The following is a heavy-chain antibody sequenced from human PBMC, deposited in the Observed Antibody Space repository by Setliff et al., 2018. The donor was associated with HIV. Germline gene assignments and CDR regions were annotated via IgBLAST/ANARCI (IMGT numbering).Heavy chain of an antibody. Sequence: KTSETLSLTCTVSGGSISSSSYYWSWIRQPPGKGLEWIGYIYYSGSTYYNPSLKSRVTISVDTSKNQFSLKLSSVTAADTAVYYCARHYYDSSGYFLIDYWGQGTLVTVSS. CDR1: GGSISSSSYY. D-gene: IGHD3-22*01. J-gene: IGHJ4*02. CDR2: IYYSGST. V-gene: IGHV4-30-4*08. CDR3: ARHYYDSSGYFLIDY.